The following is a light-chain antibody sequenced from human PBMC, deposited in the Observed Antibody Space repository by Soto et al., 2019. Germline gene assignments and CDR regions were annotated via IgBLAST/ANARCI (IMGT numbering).Light chain of an antibody. CDR3: QSYDSSLSVDVV. Sequence: QSVLTQPPSVSGAPGQRVTISCTGSSSNIGAGYDVHWYQQLPGTAPKLLIYGNSNRPSGVPDRFSGSKSGTSASLAITGLQAEAEADYYCQSYDSSLSVDVVFGGGTKLTVL. V-gene: IGLV1-40*01. J-gene: IGLJ2*01. CDR1: SSNIGAGYD. CDR2: GNS.